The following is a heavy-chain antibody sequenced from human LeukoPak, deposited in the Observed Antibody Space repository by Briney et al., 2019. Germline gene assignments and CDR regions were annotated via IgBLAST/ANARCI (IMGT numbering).Heavy chain of an antibody. CDR1: GFTFSSYS. Sequence: GSLRLSCAASGFTFSSYSMNWVRQAPGKGLEWVSSISSSSSYIYYADSVKGRFTISRDNAKNSLYLQMNSLRAEDSATYYCVREGFYFFDFWGQGTLVTVSS. CDR2: ISSSSSYI. CDR3: VREGFYFFDF. V-gene: IGHV3-21*01. J-gene: IGHJ4*01.